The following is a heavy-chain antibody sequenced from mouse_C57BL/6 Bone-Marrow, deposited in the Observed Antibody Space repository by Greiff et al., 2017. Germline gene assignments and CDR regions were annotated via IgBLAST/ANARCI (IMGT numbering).Heavy chain of an antibody. J-gene: IGHJ2*01. CDR2: IDPENGDT. D-gene: IGHD1-1*01. V-gene: IGHV14-4*01. CDR3: TPTVVAKGGY. CDR1: GFNIKDDY. Sequence: EVQLQQSGAELVRPGASVKLSCTASGFNIKDDYMHWVKQRPEQGLEWIGWIDPENGDTEYASKFQGKATITADTSSNTAYLQLSSRTSEDTAVYYCTPTVVAKGGYWGQGTTLTVSS.